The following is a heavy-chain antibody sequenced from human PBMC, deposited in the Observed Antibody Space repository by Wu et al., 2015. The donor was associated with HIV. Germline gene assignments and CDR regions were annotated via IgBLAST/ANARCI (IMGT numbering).Heavy chain of an antibody. J-gene: IGHJ5*02. Sequence: QMQLVQSGPEVKKPGTSVKVSCKASEFTFSTSVMQWVRQARGQRLEWIGWIVVGSGNTKYAQKFQERVTINRDMSKRTVYMELSSLRSEDTAVYYCAAGGLYYGSGSATRGLDPWGRGNPSVTVSS. CDR1: EFTFSTSV. CDR2: IVVGSGNT. CDR3: AAGGLYYGSGSATRGLDP. D-gene: IGHD3-10*01. V-gene: IGHV1-58*02.